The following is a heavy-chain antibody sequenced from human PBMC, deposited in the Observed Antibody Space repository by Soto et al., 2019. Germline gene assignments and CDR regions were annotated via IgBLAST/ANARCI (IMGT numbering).Heavy chain of an antibody. CDR3: TSGLDDAKIHH. D-gene: IGHD1-1*01. CDR1: GFTVSSHY. J-gene: IGHJ1*01. CDR2: IHPSGDT. V-gene: IGHV3-66*01. Sequence: GGSLKLSCAGSGFTVSSHYMTWVRQAPGRGLEWVTFIHPSGDTFYADSVKGRFAISRDTSKNTLSLQMNSLRVEDTAVYYCTSGLDDAKIHHWGQGTLVTVSS.